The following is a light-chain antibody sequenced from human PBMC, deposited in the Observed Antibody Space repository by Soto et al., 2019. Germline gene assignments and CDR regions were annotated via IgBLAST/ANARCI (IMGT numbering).Light chain of an antibody. CDR3: LRYGGSPGT. CDR1: QSVSSNY. J-gene: IGKJ2*01. CDR2: GAS. V-gene: IGKV3-20*01. Sequence: EIVLTQSPGTLSLPPGERATLSCRASQSVSSNYLAWYQQKPGQAPRLLIYGASSRATGIPDRFSRSGSGTDFTLTISRLEPEDFAVYYCLRYGGSPGTFGQGTKLEIK.